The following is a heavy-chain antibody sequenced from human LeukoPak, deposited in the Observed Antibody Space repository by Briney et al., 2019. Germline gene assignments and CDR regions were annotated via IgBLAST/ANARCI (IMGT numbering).Heavy chain of an antibody. CDR3: AKAGDYNYYYYMDV. CDR2: ISWNSGSI. Sequence: GGPLRLSCAASGFTFDDYAMHWVRQAPGKGLEWVSGISWNSGSIGYADSVKGRFTISRDNAKNSLYLQMNSLRAEDTALYYCAKAGDYNYYYYMDVWGQGTLVTVSS. J-gene: IGHJ6*03. CDR1: GFTFDDYA. V-gene: IGHV3-9*01. D-gene: IGHD2-21*02.